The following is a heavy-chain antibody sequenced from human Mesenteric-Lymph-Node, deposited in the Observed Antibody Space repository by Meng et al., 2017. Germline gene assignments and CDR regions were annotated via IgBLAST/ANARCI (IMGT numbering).Heavy chain of an antibody. V-gene: IGHV1-2*02. D-gene: IGHD3-10*01. CDR3: ARGPNYYGSGSYYNAHYYYGMDV. CDR2: INPNSGGT. Sequence: ASVKVSCKASGYTFTGYYMHWVRQAPGQGLEWMGWINPNSGGTNYAQKFQGRVTMTRDTSISTAYMELSRLRSDDTAVYYCARGPNYYGSGSYYNAHYYYGMDVWGQGTTVTVSS. CDR1: GYTFTGYY. J-gene: IGHJ6*02.